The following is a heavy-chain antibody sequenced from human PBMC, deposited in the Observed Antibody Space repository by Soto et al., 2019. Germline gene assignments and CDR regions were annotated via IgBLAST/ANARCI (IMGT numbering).Heavy chain of an antibody. CDR3: ARQEAVAGNDAWFDP. CDR2: IDPSDSYT. Sequence: GEPLKISCNGSGYSFTSYWIGWVRQMPWKGLEWMGRIDPSDSYTNYSPSFQGHVTISADKSISTAYLQWSSLKASDTAMYYCARQEAVAGNDAWFDPWGQGTLVTVYS. J-gene: IGHJ5*02. D-gene: IGHD6-19*01. CDR1: GYSFTSYW. V-gene: IGHV5-10-1*01.